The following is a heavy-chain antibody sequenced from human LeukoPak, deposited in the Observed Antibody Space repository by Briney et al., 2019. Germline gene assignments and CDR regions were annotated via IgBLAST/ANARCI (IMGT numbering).Heavy chain of an antibody. J-gene: IGHJ4*02. CDR2: ISSSSSTI. D-gene: IGHD6-13*01. CDR3: ARDVGWGDYSSSWVY. CDR1: GFTFSSYS. Sequence: PGGSLRLSCAASGFTFSSYSMNWVRQAPGKGLGWVSYISSSSSTIYYADSVKGRFTISRDNAKNSLYLQMNSLRAEDTAVYYCARDVGWGDYSSSWVYWGQGTLVTVSS. V-gene: IGHV3-48*04.